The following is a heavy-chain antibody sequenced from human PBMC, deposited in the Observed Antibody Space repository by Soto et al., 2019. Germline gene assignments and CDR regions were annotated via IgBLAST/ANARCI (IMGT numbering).Heavy chain of an antibody. CDR1: GYPFTSYA. CDR2: INAGNGNT. D-gene: IGHD1-26*01. J-gene: IGHJ6*02. Sequence: ASGNGSCKSSGYPFTSYALHWVRQAPGQGLECMGWINAGNGNTRYSQKFQGRVTITRDTSASTAYMELSSLRFEDAAVYYCARDRLGHYYYYGMDLWGQGTTVTVSS. CDR3: ARDRLGHYYYYGMDL. V-gene: IGHV1-3*01.